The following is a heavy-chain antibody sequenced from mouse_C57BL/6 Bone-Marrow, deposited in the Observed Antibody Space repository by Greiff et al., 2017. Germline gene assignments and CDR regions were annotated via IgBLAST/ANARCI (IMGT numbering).Heavy chain of an antibody. Sequence: QVTLKVSGPGILQSSPTLSLSCSFSGFSLSTSGMGVSWIRQPSGKGLEWLAHIYWDDDKRYNPSLKSRPTTFKDTSRTQVFLKITSGDTADTATYYCAGRVYGSSLYYAMDYWGQGTSVTVSS. J-gene: IGHJ4*01. V-gene: IGHV8-12*01. CDR2: IYWDDDK. CDR3: AGRVYGSSLYYAMDY. D-gene: IGHD1-1*01. CDR1: GFSLSTSGMG.